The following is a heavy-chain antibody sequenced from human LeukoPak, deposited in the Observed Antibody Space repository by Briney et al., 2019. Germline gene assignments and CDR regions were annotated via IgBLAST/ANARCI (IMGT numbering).Heavy chain of an antibody. V-gene: IGHV3-33*01. CDR2: IWYDGSNK. CDR1: GFTFSSYG. Sequence: PGRSLRLSCAASGFTFSSYGMHWVRQAPGKGLEWVAVIWYDGSNKYYADSVKGRFTISRDNTKNTLYLQMNSLRAEDTAVYYCARDLVYGGNSVPLWGQGTLVTVSS. J-gene: IGHJ4*02. CDR3: ARDLVYGGNSVPL. D-gene: IGHD4-23*01.